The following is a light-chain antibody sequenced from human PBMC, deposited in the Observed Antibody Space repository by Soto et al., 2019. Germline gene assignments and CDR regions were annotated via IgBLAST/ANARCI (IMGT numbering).Light chain of an antibody. CDR2: DVS. CDR1: SCDVGGYNY. Sequence: QSALTQPRSMSGSPGQSVTISCTGTSCDVGGYNYVSWYQQHPGKAPKLMIYDVSKRPSGVPDRFSGSKSGNTASLTISGLEAEDEADYYCCSYAGSYFYVFGTGTKVTVL. V-gene: IGLV2-11*01. CDR3: CSYAGSYFYV. J-gene: IGLJ1*01.